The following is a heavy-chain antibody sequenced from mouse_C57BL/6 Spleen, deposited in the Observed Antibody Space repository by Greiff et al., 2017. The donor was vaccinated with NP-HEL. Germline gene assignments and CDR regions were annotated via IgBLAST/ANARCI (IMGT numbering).Heavy chain of an antibody. D-gene: IGHD2-5*01. J-gene: IGHJ3*01. CDR1: GYAFSSSW. Sequence: QVQLQQSGPELVKPGASVKISCKASGYAFSSSWMNWVKQRPGKGLEWIGRIYPGDGDTHYNGKFKGKATLTADTSSSTAYMQLSSLTSEDSAVYFCARGDYSNYGFADWGQGTLVTVSA. V-gene: IGHV1-82*01. CDR3: ARGDYSNYGFAD. CDR2: IYPGDGDT.